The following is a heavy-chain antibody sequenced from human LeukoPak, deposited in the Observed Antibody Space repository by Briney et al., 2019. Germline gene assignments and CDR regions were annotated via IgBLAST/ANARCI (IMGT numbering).Heavy chain of an antibody. CDR1: GFAFSSYA. CDR2: LSASGVST. Sequence: GRSLRLSCVASGFAFSSYAMTWVRQPPGKGLEWVSTLSASGVSTFYAESVKGRFTISRDNSRNTLYLQMNSLRAEDAAVYYCAKDLDSGWQDWYFDLWGRGTLVTVSS. V-gene: IGHV3-23*01. D-gene: IGHD6-19*01. J-gene: IGHJ2*01. CDR3: AKDLDSGWQDWYFDL.